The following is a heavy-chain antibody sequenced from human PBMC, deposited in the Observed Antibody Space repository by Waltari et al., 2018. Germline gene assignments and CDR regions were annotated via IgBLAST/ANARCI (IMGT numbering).Heavy chain of an antibody. Sequence: EVQLVESGGGLVQPGGSLRLSSAASGFTFSSYEMNWVRQAPGKGLEWVSYISSSGSTIYYADSVKGRFTISRDNAKNSLYLQMNSLRAEDTAVYYCARSIAAAETSFDYWGQGTLVTVSS. CDR3: ARSIAAAETSFDY. CDR2: ISSSGSTI. D-gene: IGHD6-13*01. CDR1: GFTFSSYE. V-gene: IGHV3-48*03. J-gene: IGHJ4*02.